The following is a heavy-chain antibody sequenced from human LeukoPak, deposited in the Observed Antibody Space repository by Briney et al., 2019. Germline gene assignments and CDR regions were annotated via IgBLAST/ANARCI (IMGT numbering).Heavy chain of an antibody. CDR3: ARVTVAAGIWSFAY. V-gene: IGHV4-4*02. Sequence: SGTLSLTCAVSGGSISSGNWWSWVRPAPGKGLEWIGEIYHSGSTNYNPSLKSRVTISVDKSKNQFSLNLSAMTPADTAVYYCARVTVAAGIWSFAYWGQGTLVTVSS. D-gene: IGHD6-13*01. CDR1: GGSISSGNW. J-gene: IGHJ4*02. CDR2: IYHSGST.